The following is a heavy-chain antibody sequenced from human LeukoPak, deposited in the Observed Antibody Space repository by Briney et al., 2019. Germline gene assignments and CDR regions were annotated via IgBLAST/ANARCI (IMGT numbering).Heavy chain of an antibody. D-gene: IGHD6-19*01. Sequence: SETLSLTCTVSGGSISNYYSSWIRQPAGKGLEWIGRIYSSGTTNYNPSLKSRVTMSVDTSKNQFSLKLKSVTAADTAVYNCARASGSSGWYAFDFWGQGTLVTVSS. J-gene: IGHJ4*02. V-gene: IGHV4-4*07. CDR1: GGSISNYY. CDR3: ARASGSSGWYAFDF. CDR2: IYSSGTT.